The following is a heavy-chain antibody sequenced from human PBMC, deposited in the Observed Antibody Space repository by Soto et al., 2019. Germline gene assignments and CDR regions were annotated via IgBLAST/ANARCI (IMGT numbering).Heavy chain of an antibody. CDR3: AREVYYDFWSGSPNYYGMDV. D-gene: IGHD3-3*01. Sequence: ASVKVSCKASGYTFTSYGISWVRQAPGQGLEWMGWISAYNGNTNYAQKLQGRVTMTTDTSTSTAYMELRSLRSDDTAVYYCAREVYYDFWSGSPNYYGMDVWGQGTTVTVS. J-gene: IGHJ6*02. CDR1: GYTFTSYG. V-gene: IGHV1-18*01. CDR2: ISAYNGNT.